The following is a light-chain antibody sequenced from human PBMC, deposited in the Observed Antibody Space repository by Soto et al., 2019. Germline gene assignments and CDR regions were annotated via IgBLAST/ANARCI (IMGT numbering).Light chain of an antibody. Sequence: EIVLTQSPGTLSLSPGERATLSCKTSQTSGSNFLAWYQHKPGQAPRLLIYASSNRATGIPDRFSGSASGPDFTLTISRLEPEDFAVYYCHHYGSSPLTFGQGTRLE. CDR3: HHYGSSPLT. CDR2: ASS. V-gene: IGKV3-20*01. J-gene: IGKJ5*01. CDR1: QTSGSNF.